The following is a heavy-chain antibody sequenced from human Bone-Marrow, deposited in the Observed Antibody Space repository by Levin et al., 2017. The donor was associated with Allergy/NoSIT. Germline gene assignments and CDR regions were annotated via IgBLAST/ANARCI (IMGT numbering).Heavy chain of an antibody. V-gene: IGHV4-38-2*02. CDR2: IYHSGST. CDR1: GYSISSGYY. J-gene: IGHJ5*02. Sequence: GSLRLSCAVSGYSISSGYYWGWIRQPPGKGLEWIGSIYHSGSTYYNPSLKSRVTISVDTSKNQFSLKLSSVTAADTAVYYCARDPDCFDPWGQGTLVTVSS. CDR3: ARDPDCFDP. D-gene: IGHD2-21*01.